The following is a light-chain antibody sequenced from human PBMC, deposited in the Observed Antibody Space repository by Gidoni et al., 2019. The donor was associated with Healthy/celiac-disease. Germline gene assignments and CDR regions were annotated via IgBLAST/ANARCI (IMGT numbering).Light chain of an antibody. CDR1: QSISSY. J-gene: IGKJ1*01. CDR3: QQSYSTPRT. Sequence: DRQMTQTPSSLSASVGDRVTITCRASQSISSYLNWYQQKQGKAPKLLSYAASILQSVVPSRFSGSGSGTDFTLTISSLQPEDFATYYCQQSYSTPRTFXXXTKVEIK. V-gene: IGKV1-39*01. CDR2: AAS.